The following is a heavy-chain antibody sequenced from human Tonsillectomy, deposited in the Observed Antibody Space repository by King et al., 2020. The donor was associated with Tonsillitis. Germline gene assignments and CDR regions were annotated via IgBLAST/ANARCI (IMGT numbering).Heavy chain of an antibody. D-gene: IGHD2-15*01. CDR3: ARDGGGVVVAATPSSLGY. CDR2: INTNTGNP. J-gene: IGHJ4*02. V-gene: IGHV7-4-1*02. CDR1: GYTFTSYA. Sequence: HVQLVESGSELKKPGASVKISCKASGYTFTSYAMNWVRQAPGQGLEWMGWINTNTGNPTYAQGFTGRFVFSLDTSVSTAYLQISSLKAEDTVVYYCARDGGGVVVAATPSSLGYWGQGTLVTVSS.